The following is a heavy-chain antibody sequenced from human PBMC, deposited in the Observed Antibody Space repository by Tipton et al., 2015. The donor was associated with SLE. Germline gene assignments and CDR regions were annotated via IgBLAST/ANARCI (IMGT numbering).Heavy chain of an antibody. Sequence: LRLSCTVSGSSLTGSYWSWIRQPPGKGLEWIGYIYYTGSTEFAPSLKSRVTFSVDRSKNQFSLTLSSVTAADTAVYYCARISLSGPGTVGRSFALWGRGTLVTVSS. CDR2: IYYTGST. V-gene: IGHV4-59*01. J-gene: IGHJ2*01. CDR1: GSSLTGSY. CDR3: ARISLSGPGTVGRSFAL. D-gene: IGHD4-23*01.